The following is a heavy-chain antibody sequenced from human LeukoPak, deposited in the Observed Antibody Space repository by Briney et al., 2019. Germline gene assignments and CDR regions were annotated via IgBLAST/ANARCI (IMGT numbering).Heavy chain of an antibody. CDR1: GGSISSYY. Sequence: SETLSLTCTGSGGSISSYYWSWIRQPPGKGLEWIGYIYYSGSTNYNPSLKSRVTISVDTSKNQFSLKLSSVTAADTAVYYCARHTLTVPSNYYYGMDVWGQGTTVTVSS. CDR2: IYYSGST. J-gene: IGHJ6*02. CDR3: ARHTLTVPSNYYYGMDV. V-gene: IGHV4-59*08. D-gene: IGHD4-17*01.